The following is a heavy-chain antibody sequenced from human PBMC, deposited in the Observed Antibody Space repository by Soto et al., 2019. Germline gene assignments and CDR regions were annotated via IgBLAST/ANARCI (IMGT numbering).Heavy chain of an antibody. Sequence: SETLSLTCSVSGDSISRNVYYWTWIRQHPGKGLEWIGHIYDAGSSYYNPSLKSRVTISLDTSKHQFSLKLSSVTAADTAVYFCARGLTTLYYFDSWGQGTLVTVSS. CDR3: ARGLTTLYYFDS. CDR1: GDSISRNVYY. D-gene: IGHD3-16*01. V-gene: IGHV4-31*03. CDR2: IYDAGSS. J-gene: IGHJ4*02.